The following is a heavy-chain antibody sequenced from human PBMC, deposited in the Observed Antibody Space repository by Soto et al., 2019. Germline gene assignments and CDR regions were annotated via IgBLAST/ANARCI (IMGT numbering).Heavy chain of an antibody. CDR2: IKSKTDGGTT. V-gene: IGHV3-15*07. D-gene: IGHD3-3*01. J-gene: IGHJ6*02. Sequence: EVQLVESGGGLVKPGGSLRLSCAASGFTFSNAWMNWVRQAPGKGLEWVGRIKSKTDGGTTDYAAPVKGRFTISRDDSKNTLYLQMNSLKTEDTAVYYCTTAYDFWSGYYYFYGMDVWGQGTTVTVSS. CDR3: TTAYDFWSGYYYFYGMDV. CDR1: GFTFSNAW.